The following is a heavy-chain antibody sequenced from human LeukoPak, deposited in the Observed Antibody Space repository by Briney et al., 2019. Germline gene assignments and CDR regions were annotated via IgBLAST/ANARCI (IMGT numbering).Heavy chain of an antibody. D-gene: IGHD3-22*01. J-gene: IGHJ3*02. V-gene: IGHV1-18*01. CDR2: ISGYNGNT. Sequence: ASVKVSCKASGYRFTSYGISWVRQAPGQGLEWMGWISGYNGNTNYEQKIQGRVTMTTDTSTSTAYMELRSLRSGDTAVYYCARASRVYYDSSGYYPKDDAFDIWGQGTMVTVSS. CDR3: ARASRVYYDSSGYYPKDDAFDI. CDR1: GYRFTSYG.